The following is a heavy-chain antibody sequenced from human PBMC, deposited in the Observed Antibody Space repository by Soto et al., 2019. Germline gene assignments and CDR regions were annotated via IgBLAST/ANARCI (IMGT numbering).Heavy chain of an antibody. D-gene: IGHD4-17*01. Sequence: GESLKISCKGSGYSFTSYWIGWVRQMPGKGLEWMGIIYPCDSDTRYSPSFQGQVTISAXXXIXXXYXQXXXLKASDTAMYYCARLQYGYYYYGMDVWGQGTTVTVSS. CDR3: ARLQYGYYYYGMDV. V-gene: IGHV5-51*01. CDR2: IYPCDSDT. CDR1: GYSFTSYW. J-gene: IGHJ6*02.